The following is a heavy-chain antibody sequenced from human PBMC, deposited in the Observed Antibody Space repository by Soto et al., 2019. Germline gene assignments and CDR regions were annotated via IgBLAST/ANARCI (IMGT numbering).Heavy chain of an antibody. Sequence: SETLSLTCTVSGDSVTSVSDYWSWIRQPPGKGLEWIGYIYYSGSADYNPSLGSRVTISIDTSKNQFSLKLTSVTAADTAVYYCARGVGFGYYYYHMDLWGQGTTVTVS. CDR3: ARGVGFGYYYYHMDL. J-gene: IGHJ6*02. CDR1: GDSVTSVSDY. CDR2: IYYSGSA. D-gene: IGHD3-10*01. V-gene: IGHV4-61*01.